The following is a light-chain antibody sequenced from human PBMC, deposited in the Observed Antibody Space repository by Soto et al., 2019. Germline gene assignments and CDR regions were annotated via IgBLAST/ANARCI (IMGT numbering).Light chain of an antibody. CDR1: QSVGRY. V-gene: IGKV3-11*01. J-gene: IGKJ5*01. CDR2: DAS. CDR3: KQRNNWPPIT. Sequence: ENVLTQSPAILSLSPGDTATLSCRASQSVGRYLAWYQQKPGQAPRLVIYDASNRATGVPDRFSGSGSGTDFTLSISHLEPEDFAVYYCKQRNNWPPITFGQGTR.